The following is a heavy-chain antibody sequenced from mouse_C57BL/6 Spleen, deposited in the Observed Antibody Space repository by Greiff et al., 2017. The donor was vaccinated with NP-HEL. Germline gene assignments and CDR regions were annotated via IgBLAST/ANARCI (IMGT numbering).Heavy chain of an antibody. D-gene: IGHD1-1*01. CDR2: IDPSDSET. CDR1: GYTFTSFW. Sequence: VQLQQPGAELVRPGSSVKLSCKASGYTFTSFWMHWVKQRPIQGLEWIGNIDPSDSETHYNQKFKDKATLTVDKSSSTAYMQLSSLTSEDSAVYYCASFYYYGSSGYFDVWGTGTTVTVSS. V-gene: IGHV1-52*01. CDR3: ASFYYYGSSGYFDV. J-gene: IGHJ1*03.